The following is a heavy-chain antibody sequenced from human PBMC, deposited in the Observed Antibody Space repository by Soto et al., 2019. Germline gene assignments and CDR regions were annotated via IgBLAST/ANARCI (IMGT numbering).Heavy chain of an antibody. CDR1: GGSISSYY. J-gene: IGHJ3*02. Sequence: SETLSLTCTVSGGSISSYYLSWIRQPPGKGLEWIGYIYYSGSTNYNPSLKSRVTISVDTSKNQFSLKLSSVTAADTAVYYCGKNYCSGGSCYPDDAFDIWGKGTMVTVSS. V-gene: IGHV4-59*08. D-gene: IGHD2-15*01. CDR2: IYYSGST. CDR3: GKNYCSGGSCYPDDAFDI.